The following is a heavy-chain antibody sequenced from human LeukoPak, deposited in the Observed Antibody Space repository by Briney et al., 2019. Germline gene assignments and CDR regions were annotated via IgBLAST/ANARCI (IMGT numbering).Heavy chain of an antibody. CDR3: AKDHEAVAGNVIDY. V-gene: IGHV3-33*06. CDR1: GFTFSSYG. J-gene: IGHJ4*02. D-gene: IGHD6-19*01. Sequence: PGRSLRLSCAASGFTFSSYGVHWVRQAPGKGLEWVAVIWYDGSHKYYADSVKGRFTISRDNSRNTLYLQMNSLRAEDTAVYYCAKDHEAVAGNVIDYWGQGTLVTVSS. CDR2: IWYDGSHK.